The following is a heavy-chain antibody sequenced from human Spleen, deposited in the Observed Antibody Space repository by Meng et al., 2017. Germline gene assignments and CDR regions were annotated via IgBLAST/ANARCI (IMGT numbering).Heavy chain of an antibody. V-gene: IGHV3-23*01. J-gene: IGHJ4*02. CDR1: GFTFSGYA. CDR3: AAAWELLPPGY. CDR2: ISGSGSTT. Sequence: EVQLLESGGDLVQPGGSLRLSCAASGFTFSGYAMSWVRQAPGKGLEWVSGISGSGSTTYYADSVKGRFTVSRDSSKNTLYLQMNNLRVEDTAVYYCAAAWELLPPGYWGQGTLVTVSS. D-gene: IGHD1-26*01.